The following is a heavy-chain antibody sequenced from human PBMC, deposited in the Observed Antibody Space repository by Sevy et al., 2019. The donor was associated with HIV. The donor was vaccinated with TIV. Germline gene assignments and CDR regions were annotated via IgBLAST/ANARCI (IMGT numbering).Heavy chain of an antibody. V-gene: IGHV2-5*02. CDR3: AHSSPSAISSSWSFDY. Sequence: SGPTLVKPTQTLTLTCTFSGFSLSTSGVGVGWIRQPPGKALEWLALIYWDDDKRYSPSLKSRLTITKDTSKNQVVLTMTNMDPVDTATYYCAHSSPSAISSSWSFDYWGQGTLVTVSS. J-gene: IGHJ4*02. CDR1: GFSLSTSGVG. CDR2: IYWDDDK. D-gene: IGHD6-13*01.